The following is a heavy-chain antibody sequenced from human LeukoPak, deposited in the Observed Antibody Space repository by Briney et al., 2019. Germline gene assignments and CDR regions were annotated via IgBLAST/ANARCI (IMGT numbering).Heavy chain of an antibody. Sequence: ASVKVSCKASGYTFTGHYMHWVRQAPGQGLEWMGWINPNSGGTNYAQKFQGRVTMTRDTSISTAYMELSRLRSDDTAVYYCAGYDSSGYYYGYWGQGTLVTVSS. CDR2: INPNSGGT. V-gene: IGHV1-2*02. D-gene: IGHD3-22*01. CDR1: GYTFTGHY. CDR3: AGYDSSGYYYGY. J-gene: IGHJ4*02.